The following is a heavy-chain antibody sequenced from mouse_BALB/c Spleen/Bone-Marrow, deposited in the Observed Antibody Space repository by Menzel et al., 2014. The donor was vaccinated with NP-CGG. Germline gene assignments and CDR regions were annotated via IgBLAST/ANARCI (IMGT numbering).Heavy chain of an antibody. J-gene: IGHJ3*01. CDR2: INPSNGGT. CDR3: TREGDSPFAY. Sequence: VQLQQSGAELVKPGASVKLSCKASGYTFTSYYMYWVKQRPGQGPEWIGEINPSNGGTNFNEKFKSKATLTVDKSPSTAYMQLSSLTSEDSAVYYCTREGDSPFAYWGQGTLVTVSA. CDR1: GYTFTSYY. V-gene: IGHV1S81*02. D-gene: IGHD2-13*01.